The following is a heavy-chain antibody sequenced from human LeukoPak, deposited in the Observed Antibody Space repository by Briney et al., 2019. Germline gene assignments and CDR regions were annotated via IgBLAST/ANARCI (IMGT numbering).Heavy chain of an antibody. CDR3: ARMPNHYDCSPSSFDP. V-gene: IGHV4-30-2*02. Sequence: SQTLSLTCAVSGGSISSGGYSWSWIRQPPGKGLEWIGYIYHSGSTYYNPSLKSRVTISVDTSKNQFSLKLSSVTAADTAVYYCARMPNHYDCSPSSFDPWGREPWSPSPQ. D-gene: IGHD3-22*01. CDR1: GGSISSGGYS. J-gene: IGHJ5*02. CDR2: IYHSGST.